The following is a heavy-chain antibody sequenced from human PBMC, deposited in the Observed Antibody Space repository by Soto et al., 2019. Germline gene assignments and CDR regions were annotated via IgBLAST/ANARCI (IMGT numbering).Heavy chain of an antibody. D-gene: IGHD3-22*01. V-gene: IGHV1-2*04. J-gene: IGHJ6*02. CDR1: GYTFTGYY. CDR2: INPNSGGT. CDR3: AREYYDSSGYYGGYYYYGMYV. Sequence: ASVKVSCKASGYTFTGYYMHWVRQAPGQGLEWMGWINPNSGGTNYAQKFQGWVTMTRDTSISTAYMELSRLRSDDTAVYYCAREYYDSSGYYGGYYYYGMYVWGQGTTVTVSS.